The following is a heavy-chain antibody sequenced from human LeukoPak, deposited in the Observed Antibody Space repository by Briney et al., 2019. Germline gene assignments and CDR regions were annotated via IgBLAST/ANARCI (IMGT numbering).Heavy chain of an antibody. J-gene: IGHJ4*02. V-gene: IGHV3-48*04. CDR1: GFTFSSYS. CDR3: ARDHLWNDY. CDR2: ISSSGSTI. Sequence: PGGSLRLSCAASGFTFSSYSMNWVRQAPGKGLEWVSYISSSGSTIYYADSVKGRFTISRDNAKNSLYLQMNSLRAEDTAVYYCARDHLWNDYWGQGTLVTVSS. D-gene: IGHD2/OR15-2a*01.